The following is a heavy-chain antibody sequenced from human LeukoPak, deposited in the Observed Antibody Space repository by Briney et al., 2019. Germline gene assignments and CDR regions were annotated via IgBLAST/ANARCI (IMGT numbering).Heavy chain of an antibody. J-gene: IGHJ3*02. V-gene: IGHV4-39*01. Sequence: SETLSLTCTVSGGSISSSSSYWGWIRQPPGKGLEWIGNICYSGSTYYNPSLKSRVTISVDTSKNQFSLKLSSVTAADTAVYYCARLRSDAFDIWGQGTMVTVSS. CDR3: ARLRSDAFDI. CDR1: GGSISSSSSY. CDR2: ICYSGST.